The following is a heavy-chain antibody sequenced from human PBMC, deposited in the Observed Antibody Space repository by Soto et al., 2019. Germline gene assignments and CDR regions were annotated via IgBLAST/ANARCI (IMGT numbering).Heavy chain of an antibody. CDR2: IRAYNGNT. CDR1: GYSFSSYT. CDR3: ARESKQWPDS. D-gene: IGHD6-19*01. J-gene: IGHJ4*02. V-gene: IGHV1-18*04. Sequence: ASVKVSCKASGYSFSSYTINWVRQAPGQGLEWLGWIRAYNGNTKYVEKLQGRVTMTTDTSTSTAYMELRNLRSDDTAVYYCARESKQWPDSWGPGPLVTVSS.